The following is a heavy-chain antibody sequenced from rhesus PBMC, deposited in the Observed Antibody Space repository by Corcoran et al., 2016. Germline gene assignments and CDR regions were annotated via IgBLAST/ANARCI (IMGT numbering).Heavy chain of an antibody. CDR3: ASQRVDSGYYVVGYFDL. V-gene: IGHV4S14*01. CDR2: IYGSGGSN. D-gene: IGHD3-28*01. CDR1: GGSISGYYY. Sequence: QVQLQESGPGLVKPSETLSLTCAVPGGSISGYYYWSWIRQPPGTGLEWLGSIYGSGGSNYLNPSLKSRVTLSVDTSKNQFSLKLSSVTAADTAVYYCASQRVDSGYYVVGYFDLWGPGTPITISS. J-gene: IGHJ2*01.